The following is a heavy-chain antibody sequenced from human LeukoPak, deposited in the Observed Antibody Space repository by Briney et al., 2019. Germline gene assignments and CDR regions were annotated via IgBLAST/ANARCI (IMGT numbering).Heavy chain of an antibody. D-gene: IGHD3-16*02. J-gene: IGHJ4*02. V-gene: IGHV4-59*01. Sequence: PSETLSLTCTVSGGSISSYYWSWIRQPPGKGLEWIGYIYYSGSTNYNSSLKSRVTISVDTSKNQFSLKLSSVTAADTAVYYCARVNGYVWGSYRQIPTYDYWGQGTLVTVSS. CDR2: IYYSGST. CDR3: ARVNGYVWGSYRQIPTYDY. CDR1: GGSISSYY.